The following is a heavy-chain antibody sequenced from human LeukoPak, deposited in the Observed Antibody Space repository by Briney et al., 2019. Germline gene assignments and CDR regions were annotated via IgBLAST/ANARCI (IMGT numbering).Heavy chain of an antibody. Sequence: ASVKVSCKASGYTFTGYYMHWVRQAPGQGLEWMGWINPNSGGTNYAQKFQGRVTMTRDTSISTAYMELSRLRSDDTAVYYCARIACSSTSCSYYFDYWGQGTLVTVSS. D-gene: IGHD2-2*01. J-gene: IGHJ4*02. CDR3: ARIACSSTSCSYYFDY. CDR1: GYTFTGYY. V-gene: IGHV1-2*02. CDR2: INPNSGGT.